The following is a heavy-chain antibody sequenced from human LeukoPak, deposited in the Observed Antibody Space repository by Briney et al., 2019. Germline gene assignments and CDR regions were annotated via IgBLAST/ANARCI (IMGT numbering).Heavy chain of an antibody. J-gene: IGHJ4*02. V-gene: IGHV3-23*01. D-gene: IGHD6-19*01. CDR2: ISGSGGST. CDR3: AKDQGAVAGIPYFDY. Sequence: GGSLRLSCAASGFPFSSYAMSWVRQAPGKGLEWVSAISGSGGSTYYADSVKGRFTISRDNSKNTLYLQMNSLRAEDTAVYYCAKDQGAVAGIPYFDYWGQGTLVTVSS. CDR1: GFPFSSYA.